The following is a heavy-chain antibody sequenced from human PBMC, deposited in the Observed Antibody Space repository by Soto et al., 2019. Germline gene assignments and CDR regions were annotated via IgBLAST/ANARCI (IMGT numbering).Heavy chain of an antibody. D-gene: IGHD2-15*01. CDR3: VRDEATGRGWVDLDF. V-gene: IGHV3-48*02. CDR1: GFTLSGYA. J-gene: IGHJ4*02. Sequence: ESGGGLVQPGGSLRLSCAASGFTLSGYAMNWVRQAPGKGLEWVAFISSSGKTISYADSVMGRFTISKDIAKNSLYLQMNSLRNEDTAVYYCVRDEATGRGWVDLDFWGQGTLVTVSS. CDR2: ISSSGKTI.